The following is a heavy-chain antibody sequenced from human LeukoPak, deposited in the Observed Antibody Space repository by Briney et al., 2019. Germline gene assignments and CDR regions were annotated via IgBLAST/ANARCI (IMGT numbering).Heavy chain of an antibody. CDR2: IYYSGNT. Sequence: ASETLSLTCTVSGGAISTYYWSWIRQPPGKGLEWIGYIYYSGNTNYNPSLKSRLTISVDTSKNQFSLRLSSVTAADTAVYFCARVGSGNFDYWGQGTLVTVSS. D-gene: IGHD1-26*01. V-gene: IGHV4-59*01. J-gene: IGHJ4*02. CDR1: GGAISTYY. CDR3: ARVGSGNFDY.